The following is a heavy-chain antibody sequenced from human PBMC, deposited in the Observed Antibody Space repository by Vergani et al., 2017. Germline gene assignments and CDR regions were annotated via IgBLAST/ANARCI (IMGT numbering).Heavy chain of an antibody. D-gene: IGHD2-15*01. Sequence: QVQLVQSGAEVKKPGSSVKVSCKASGGTFSSYAISWVRQAPGQGLEWMGRIIPIFGTANYAQKFQGRVTITADESTSTAYMELSSLRSEDTAVYYCARGLIVVVVAARGYYYGMDVWGQGTTVTVSS. J-gene: IGHJ6*02. CDR3: ARGLIVVVVAARGYYYGMDV. V-gene: IGHV1-69*18. CDR1: GGTFSSYA. CDR2: IIPIFGTA.